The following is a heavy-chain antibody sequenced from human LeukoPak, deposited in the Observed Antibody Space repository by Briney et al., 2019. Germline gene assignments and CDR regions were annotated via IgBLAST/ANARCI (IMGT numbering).Heavy chain of an antibody. J-gene: IGHJ6*02. Sequence: GGSLRLSCAASGFTFSSYAMNWVRQAPGKGLEWVSSISSSSSYMYYADSVKGRFTISRDNAKNSLYLQMNSLRAEDTAVYYCARDLYDFWSGYRYYYYYGMDVWGQGTTVTVSS. CDR2: ISSSSSYM. CDR3: ARDLYDFWSGYRYYYYYGMDV. CDR1: GFTFSSYA. V-gene: IGHV3-21*01. D-gene: IGHD3-3*01.